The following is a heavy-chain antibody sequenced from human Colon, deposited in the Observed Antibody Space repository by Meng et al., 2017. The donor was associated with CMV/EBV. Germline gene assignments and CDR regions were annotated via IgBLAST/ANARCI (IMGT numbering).Heavy chain of an antibody. J-gene: IGHJ4*02. CDR1: SGSLRDYY. CDR2: INHFGSI. V-gene: IGHV4-34*01. D-gene: IGHD3-16*02. CDR3: SRGGGFIHGLIANFDT. Sequence: SETLSLTCGFSSGSLRDYYWSWIRQSPGKGLEWIGVINHFGSINYNPSVRSRVTFSVDKSKNQFSLKLISVTAADTAVYYCSRGGGFIHGLIANFDTWGQGTLVTVSS.